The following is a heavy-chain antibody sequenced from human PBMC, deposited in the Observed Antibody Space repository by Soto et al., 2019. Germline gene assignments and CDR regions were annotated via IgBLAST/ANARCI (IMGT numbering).Heavy chain of an antibody. CDR1: GGSFSGYY. J-gene: IGHJ4*02. CDR2: IYHSGST. Sequence: SETLSLTCAVYGGSFSGYYWSWIRQPPGRGLEWIGYIYHSGSTYYIPSLRSRVAISMDRAKNQFSLHLNSVTAEDTAVYFCARVRYSDNWHCLIDFCGLGTSVIVSS. D-gene: IGHD5-18*01. CDR3: ARVRYSDNWHCLIDF. V-gene: IGHV4-34*01.